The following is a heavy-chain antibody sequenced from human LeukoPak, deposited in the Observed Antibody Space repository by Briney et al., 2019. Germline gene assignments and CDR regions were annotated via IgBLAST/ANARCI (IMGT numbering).Heavy chain of an antibody. CDR3: AVYYYDSSEDAFDI. D-gene: IGHD3-22*01. CDR1: GYAFTNYG. J-gene: IGHJ3*02. V-gene: IGHV1-18*01. Sequence: VASVKVSCKASGYAFTNYGISWVRQAPGQGLEWMGWISAYNGNTNYAQKLQGRVTMTTDTSTSTAYMELRSLRSDDTAVYYCAVYYYDSSEDAFDIWGQGTMVTVSS. CDR2: ISAYNGNT.